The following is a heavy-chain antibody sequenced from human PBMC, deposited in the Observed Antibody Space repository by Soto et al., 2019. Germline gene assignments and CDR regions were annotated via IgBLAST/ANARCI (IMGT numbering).Heavy chain of an antibody. CDR3: ARVLGFYCSGGSCYGNYYYYGMDV. J-gene: IGHJ6*02. CDR1: GFTFSSYS. D-gene: IGHD2-15*01. V-gene: IGHV3-48*02. Sequence: PGGSLRLSCAASGFTFSSYSMNWVRQAPGKGLEWVSYISSSSSTIYYADSVKGRFTISRDNAKNSLYLQMNSLRDEDTAVYYCARVLGFYCSGGSCYGNYYYYGMDVWGQGTTVTVSS. CDR2: ISSSSSTI.